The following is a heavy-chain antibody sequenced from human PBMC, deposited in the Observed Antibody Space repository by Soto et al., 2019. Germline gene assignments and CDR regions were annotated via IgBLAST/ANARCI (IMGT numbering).Heavy chain of an antibody. V-gene: IGHV2-5*01. CDR3: ARTLKSVWLSSSWGQFDY. CDR2: IYWNEDK. J-gene: IGHJ4*02. D-gene: IGHD7-27*01. Sequence: ESGPTLVNPTQTLTLTCSISNFSISTSGVGVGWIRQPPGKALEWLALIYWNEDKRYSTSLKTRLTITKDTSKNQVVLTLTNMDPVDTATYYCARTLKSVWLSSSWGQFDYWGQGIPVTVYS. CDR1: NFSISTSGVG.